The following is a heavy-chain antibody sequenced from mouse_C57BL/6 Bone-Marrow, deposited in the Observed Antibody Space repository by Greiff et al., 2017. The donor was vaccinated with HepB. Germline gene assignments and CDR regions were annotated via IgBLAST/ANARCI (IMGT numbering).Heavy chain of an antibody. CDR2: ISYDGSN. J-gene: IGHJ3*01. Sequence: VQLKESGPGLVKPSQSLSLTCSVTGYSITSGYYWNWIRQFPGNKLEWMGYISYDGSNNYNPSLKNRISITRDTSKNQFFLKLNSVTTEDTATYYCASYYDYDRGFAYWGQGTLVTVSA. CDR1: GYSITSGYY. D-gene: IGHD2-4*01. V-gene: IGHV3-6*01. CDR3: ASYYDYDRGFAY.